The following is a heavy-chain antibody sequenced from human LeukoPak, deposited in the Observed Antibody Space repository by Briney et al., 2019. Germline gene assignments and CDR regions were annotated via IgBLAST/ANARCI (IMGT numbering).Heavy chain of an antibody. CDR1: GYSISSGYY. Sequence: SETLSLTCTVSGYSISSGYYWGWIRQPPGKGLEWIGSIYQSGSTYYNPSLKSRVTISVDTSKNQFSLKLSSVTAADTAVYYCARSRRDGYTANAFDIWGQGTMVTVSS. CDR3: ARSRRDGYTANAFDI. D-gene: IGHD5-24*01. CDR2: IYQSGST. V-gene: IGHV4-38-2*02. J-gene: IGHJ3*02.